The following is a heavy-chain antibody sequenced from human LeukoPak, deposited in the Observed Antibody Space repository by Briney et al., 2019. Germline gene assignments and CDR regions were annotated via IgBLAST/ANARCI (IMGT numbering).Heavy chain of an antibody. D-gene: IGHD3-10*01. CDR3: ARTDYYGSGSYYHFDY. Sequence: SVKVSCKASGGTFSSYAISWVRQAPGQGLEWMGGIIPIFGTANYAQKFQGRVTITTDESTSTAYMELSSLRSEDTAVYYCARTDYYGSGSYYHFDYWGQGTLVTVSS. J-gene: IGHJ4*02. V-gene: IGHV1-69*05. CDR1: GGTFSSYA. CDR2: IIPIFGTA.